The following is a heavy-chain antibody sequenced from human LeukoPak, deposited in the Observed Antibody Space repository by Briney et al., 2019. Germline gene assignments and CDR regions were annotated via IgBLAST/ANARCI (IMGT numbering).Heavy chain of an antibody. CDR2: IYYSGST. CDR3: ARGYSSSWYVDY. D-gene: IGHD6-13*01. CDR1: GGSISSGGYS. Sequence: SETLSLTCAVSGGSISSGGYSWSWIRQPPGKGLEWIGYIYYSGSTYYNPSLKSRVTISVDTSKNQFSLKLSSVTAADTAVYYCARGYSSSWYVDYWGQGTLVTVSS. V-gene: IGHV4-30-4*07. J-gene: IGHJ4*02.